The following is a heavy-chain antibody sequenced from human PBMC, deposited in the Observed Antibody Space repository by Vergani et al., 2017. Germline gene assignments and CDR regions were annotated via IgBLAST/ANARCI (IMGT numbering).Heavy chain of an antibody. V-gene: IGHV1-46*03. Sequence: QVQLVQSGAELKKPGASVKVSCKASGYTFTSYYMHWVRQAPGQGLEWMGIINPSGGSTSYAQKFQGRVTMTRDTSTSTVYMELSSLRSEDTAVYYCARDLKAAAGLRTSSTPDYWGQGTLVTVSS. CDR1: GYTFTSYY. CDR2: INPSGGST. J-gene: IGHJ4*02. CDR3: ARDLKAAAGLRTSSTPDY. D-gene: IGHD6-13*01.